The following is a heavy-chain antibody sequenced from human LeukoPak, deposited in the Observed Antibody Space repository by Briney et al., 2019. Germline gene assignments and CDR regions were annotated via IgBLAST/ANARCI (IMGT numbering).Heavy chain of an antibody. CDR2: ISGSGGTT. V-gene: IGHV3-23*01. J-gene: IGHJ4*02. CDR1: GFAFSNYA. D-gene: IGHD4-11*01. Sequence: GGSLRLSCTASGFAFSNYAISWVRQAPGKGLEWVSVISGSGGTTYYADSVGGRFTISRDNSKNTLFLQMNSLRDEDTAVYYCAKDLYSNYGPADYWGQGNLVTVSS. CDR3: AKDLYSNYGPADY.